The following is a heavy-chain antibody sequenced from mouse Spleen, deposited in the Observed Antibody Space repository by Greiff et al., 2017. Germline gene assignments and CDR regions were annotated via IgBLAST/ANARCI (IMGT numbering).Heavy chain of an antibody. Sequence: QVQLQQPGAELVKPGASVKLSCKASGYTFTSYWMHWVKQRPGQGLEWIGEINPSNGRTNYNEKFKSKATLTVDKSSSTAYMQLSSLTSEDSAVYYCARVYDYDVGKGAMDYWGQGTSVTVSS. V-gene: IGHV1S81*02. CDR2: INPSNGRT. J-gene: IGHJ4*01. CDR3: ARVYDYDVGKGAMDY. CDR1: GYTFTSYW. D-gene: IGHD2-4*01.